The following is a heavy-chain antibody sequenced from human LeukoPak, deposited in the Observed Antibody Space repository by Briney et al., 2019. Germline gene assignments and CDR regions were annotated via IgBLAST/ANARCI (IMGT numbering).Heavy chain of an antibody. V-gene: IGHV1-18*01. CDR1: GYTFTSYG. CDR3: ARRGSGSYISAWPFDY. J-gene: IGHJ4*02. Sequence: GASVKVSCKASGYTFTSYGISWVRQAPGQGLEWMGWISAYNGNTNYAQKLQGRVTMTTDTSTSTAYMELRSLRSDDTAVYYCARRGSGSYISAWPFDYWGQGTLVTVSS. D-gene: IGHD3-10*01. CDR2: ISAYNGNT.